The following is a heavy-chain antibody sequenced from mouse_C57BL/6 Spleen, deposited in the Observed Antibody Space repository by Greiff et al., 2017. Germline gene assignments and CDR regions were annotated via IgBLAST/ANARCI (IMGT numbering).Heavy chain of an antibody. CDR1: GFTFTDYY. Sequence: EVMLVESGGGLVQPGGSLSLSCAASGFTFTDYYMSWVRQPPGKALEWLGFIRNKANGYTTEYSASVKGRFTISRDNSHSILYFQMNAMRAEDSATNYCARWNYCSSSYAMAYWGQGTSVTVSS. V-gene: IGHV7-3*01. J-gene: IGHJ4*01. CDR3: ARWNYCSSSYAMAY. CDR2: IRNKANGYTT. D-gene: IGHD1-1*01.